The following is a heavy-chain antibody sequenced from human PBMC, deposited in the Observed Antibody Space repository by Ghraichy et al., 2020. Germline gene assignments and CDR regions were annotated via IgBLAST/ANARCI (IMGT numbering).Heavy chain of an antibody. CDR2: IPYTGTT. D-gene: IGHD2/OR15-2a*01. CDR1: GGSISSDY. CDR3: ARGGGSSKYFDF. V-gene: IGHV4-59*01. Sequence: SETLSLTCTVSGGSISSDYWSWIRQPPGKGLEWIGFIPYTGTTNYNPSLKSRSTLSIDTPKNQFSLKLSSVTAADTAVYYCARGGGSSKYFDFCGQGTLVPVGS. J-gene: IGHJ4*02.